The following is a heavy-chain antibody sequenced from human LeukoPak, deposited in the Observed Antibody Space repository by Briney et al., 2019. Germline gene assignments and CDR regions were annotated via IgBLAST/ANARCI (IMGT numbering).Heavy chain of an antibody. V-gene: IGHV4-39*01. CDR1: GDSLSSGLYY. Sequence: SETLSLTCTVSGDSLSSGLYYWGWIRQPPGKGLTWIGSVYYSGSTLFSASFENRVAMPVDRSKNQFSLKLSSVTAADTATYYCARFCRVTTGANFEYWGQGILVTVAS. CDR2: VYYSGST. CDR3: ARFCRVTTGANFEY. J-gene: IGHJ4*02. D-gene: IGHD2-21*02.